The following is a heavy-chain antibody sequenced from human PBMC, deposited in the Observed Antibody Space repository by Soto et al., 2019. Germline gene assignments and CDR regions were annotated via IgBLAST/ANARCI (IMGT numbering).Heavy chain of an antibody. CDR1: GYTFTSYA. J-gene: IGHJ4*02. CDR2: INAGNGNT. V-gene: IGHV1-3*05. Sequence: QVQLVQSGAEEKKPGASVKVSCKASGYTFTSYAMXXVRXXXGQRLEWMGWINAGNGNTKYSQKFQGRVTITRDTXXXXXXXXXXXXXXXDTXVYXCARHGSGWDYWGQGTLVTVSS. CDR3: ARHGSGWDY. D-gene: IGHD6-19*01.